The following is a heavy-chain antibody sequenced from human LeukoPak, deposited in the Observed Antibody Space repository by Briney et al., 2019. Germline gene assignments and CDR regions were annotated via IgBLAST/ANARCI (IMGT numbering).Heavy chain of an antibody. CDR1: GYTFTSYG. CDR3: ARPLVPHSSGWYLDY. Sequence: GASVKVSCKASGYTFTSYGISWVRQAPGQGLEWMGWISAYNGNTNYAQKPQGRVTMTTDTSTSTAYMELRSLRSDDTAVYYCARPLVPHSSGWYLDYWGQGTLVTVSS. CDR2: ISAYNGNT. V-gene: IGHV1-18*01. D-gene: IGHD6-19*01. J-gene: IGHJ4*02.